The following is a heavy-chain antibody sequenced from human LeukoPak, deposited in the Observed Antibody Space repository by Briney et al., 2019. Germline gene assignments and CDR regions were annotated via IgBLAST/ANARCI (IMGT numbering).Heavy chain of an antibody. CDR2: FDPEDGET. D-gene: IGHD4-17*01. CDR1: GYTLTELS. V-gene: IGHV1-24*01. Sequence: GASVKVSCKVSGYTLTELSMHWVRQAPGRGLEWMGGFDPEDGETIYAQKFQGRVTMTEDTSTDTAYMELSSLRSEDTAVYYCATDSYGDPYYFDYWGQGTLVTVSS. CDR3: ATDSYGDPYYFDY. J-gene: IGHJ4*02.